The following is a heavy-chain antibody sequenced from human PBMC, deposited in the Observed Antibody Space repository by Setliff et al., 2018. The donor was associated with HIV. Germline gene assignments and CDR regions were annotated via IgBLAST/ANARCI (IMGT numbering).Heavy chain of an antibody. CDR1: GGSISNRY. CDR3: ARGFYREAMDV. J-gene: IGHJ6*02. V-gene: IGHV4-59*11. CDR2: ISYSGNT. D-gene: IGHD1-26*01. Sequence: SETLSLTCTVSGGSISNRYWSWIRQPPGKELEWAGSISYSGNTDQNPSLKSRVTISQDTSNNQFSLKLSSVTAADTAVYFCARGFYREAMDVWGPGTTVTVSS.